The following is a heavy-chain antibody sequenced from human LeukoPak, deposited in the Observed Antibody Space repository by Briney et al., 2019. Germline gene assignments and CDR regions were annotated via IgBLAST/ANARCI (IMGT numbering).Heavy chain of an antibody. CDR2: ISHSGST. V-gene: IGHV4-34*01. Sequence: PSETLSLTCAVYGGSFSGYYWSWIRQPPGKGLEWIGEISHSGSTNYNPSLKSRVTISVDTSKNQFSLKLSSVTAADTAVYYCARGPIVGATNPDYWGQGTLVTVSS. J-gene: IGHJ4*02. CDR3: ARGPIVGATNPDY. CDR1: GGSFSGYY. D-gene: IGHD1-26*01.